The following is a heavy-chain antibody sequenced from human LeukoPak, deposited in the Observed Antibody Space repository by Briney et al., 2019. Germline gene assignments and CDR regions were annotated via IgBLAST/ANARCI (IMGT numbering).Heavy chain of an antibody. CDR2: INPDATTT. CDR3: AREERAYYYDSSGFPYS. CDR1: EFTLSNYW. D-gene: IGHD3-22*01. Sequence: GGSLRLSCADSEFTLSNYWVHWVRQAPGKGLEWVSRINPDATTTNYADSVKGRLTISRDNAKNTLYLQMNSLRAEDTAVYYCAREERAYYYDSSGFPYSWGQGTLVTVSS. V-gene: IGHV3-74*01. J-gene: IGHJ4*02.